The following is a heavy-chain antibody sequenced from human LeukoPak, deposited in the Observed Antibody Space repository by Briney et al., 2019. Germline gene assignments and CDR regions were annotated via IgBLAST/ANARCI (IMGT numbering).Heavy chain of an antibody. J-gene: IGHJ5*02. D-gene: IGHD3-10*01. CDR3: ARDSGTTGEVKFDP. V-gene: IGHV4-4*07. CDR1: GGSISSYY. CDR2: IYTSGST. Sequence: SETLSLTCTVSGGSISSYYWSWTRQPAGKGLEWIGRIYTSGSTTYNPSLKSRVTMSVDTSKNQFSLKPSSVTAADTAVYYCARDSGTTGEVKFDPWGQGTLVTASS.